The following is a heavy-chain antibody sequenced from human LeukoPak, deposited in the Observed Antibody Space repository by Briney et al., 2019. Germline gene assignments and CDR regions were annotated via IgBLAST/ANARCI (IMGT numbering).Heavy chain of an antibody. CDR1: RFTFDDYA. CDR3: AKDRTLYSSGWFDY. CDR2: ISWNSGSI. Sequence: GRSLRLSCAASRFTFDDYAMHWVRQAPGKGLEWVSGISWNSGSIGYADSVKGRFTISRDNAKNSLYLQMNSLRAEDTALYYCAKDRTLYSSGWFDYWGQGTLVTVSS. J-gene: IGHJ4*02. D-gene: IGHD6-19*01. V-gene: IGHV3-9*01.